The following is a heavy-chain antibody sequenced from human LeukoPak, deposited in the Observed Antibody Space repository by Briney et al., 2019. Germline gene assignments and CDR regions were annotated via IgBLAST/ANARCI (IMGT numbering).Heavy chain of an antibody. J-gene: IGHJ4*02. D-gene: IGHD3-22*01. V-gene: IGHV1-69*13. CDR3: ASPRNIDYYDSSGYYSY. Sequence: GASVKVSCKASGGTFSSYAISWVRQAPGQGLEWMGGIIPIFGTANYAQKFQGRVTITADESTSTAYMELSSLRSEDTAVYYCASPRNIDYYDSSGYYSYWGQGTLVTVSS. CDR1: GGTFSSYA. CDR2: IIPIFGTA.